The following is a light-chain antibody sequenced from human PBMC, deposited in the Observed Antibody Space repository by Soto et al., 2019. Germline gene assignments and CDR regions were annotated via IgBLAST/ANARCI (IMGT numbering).Light chain of an antibody. J-gene: IGKJ3*01. V-gene: IGKV4-1*01. CDR3: QQYYNTPFT. CDR1: QSVLYSSNNKNY. CDR2: WAS. Sequence: DIVMTQSPDSLAVSLGERATINCKSSQSVLYSSNNKNYLAWYQQKQGQPPKLLIYWASTRESGVPDRFSGSGSGTDFTLTISSLQAEDVVVYYCQQYYNTPFTFGPGTKVDIK.